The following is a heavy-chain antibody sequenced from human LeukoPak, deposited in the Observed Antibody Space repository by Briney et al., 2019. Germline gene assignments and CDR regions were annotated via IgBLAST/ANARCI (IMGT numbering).Heavy chain of an antibody. Sequence: SQTLSLTCAISGDSVSSNSVDWNWIRQSPSRGLEWLGRTYYRSKLYNNYAVSVKSRITINPDTSKNQFSLQLSSMTPDDTAVYYCARFLRANVEIVTTTHIWGQGTLVTVSS. CDR1: GDSVSSNSVD. CDR2: TYYRSKLYN. V-gene: IGHV6-1*01. J-gene: IGHJ4*02. CDR3: ARFLRANVEIVTTTHI. D-gene: IGHD5-12*01.